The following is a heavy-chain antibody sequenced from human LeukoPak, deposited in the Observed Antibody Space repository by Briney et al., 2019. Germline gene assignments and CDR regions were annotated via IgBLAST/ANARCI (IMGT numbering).Heavy chain of an antibody. CDR1: GYSFISYW. D-gene: IGHD5-18*01. J-gene: IGHJ6*04. CDR3: ARYGYGYPTTGYGMDV. V-gene: IGHV5-51*01. CDR2: IYPGDCDN. Sequence: GEALKISYKGAGYSFISYWIGWGRPMPGKGVGWMGIIYPGDCDNRDSPSFQGQVTISAATSISTAYLQCSRLKASATAMYYCARYGYGYPTTGYGMDVWGKGTPVTVSS.